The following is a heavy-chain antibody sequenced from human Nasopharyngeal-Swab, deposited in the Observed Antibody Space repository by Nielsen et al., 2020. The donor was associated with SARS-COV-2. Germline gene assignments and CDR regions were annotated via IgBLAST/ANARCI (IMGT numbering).Heavy chain of an antibody. CDR1: GFTFSSYG. CDR2: IWYDGSNK. D-gene: IGHD6-19*01. CDR3: ARDPKEYSSGWYLWGYFDY. J-gene: IGHJ4*02. V-gene: IGHV3-33*01. Sequence: GESLKISCAASGFTFSSYGMHWVRQAPGKGLEWVAVIWYDGSNKYYADSVKGRFTISRDNSKNTLYLQMNSLRAEDTAVYYCARDPKEYSSGWYLWGYFDYWGQGTLVTVSS.